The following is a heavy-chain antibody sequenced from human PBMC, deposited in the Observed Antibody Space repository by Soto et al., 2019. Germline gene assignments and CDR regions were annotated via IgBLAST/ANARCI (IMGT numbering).Heavy chain of an antibody. Sequence: GASVKVSCKASGYTFTSYGISWVRQAPGQGLEWMGWISAYNGDTNYAQKLQGRVTMTTDTSTSTAYMELRSLRSDDTAVYYCARAGPRGYCSGGSCYAVYCCQATLFSVFS. V-gene: IGHV1-18*01. CDR3: ARAGPRGYCSGGSCYAVY. CDR2: ISAYNGDT. CDR1: GYTFTSYG. D-gene: IGHD2-15*01. J-gene: IGHJ4*02.